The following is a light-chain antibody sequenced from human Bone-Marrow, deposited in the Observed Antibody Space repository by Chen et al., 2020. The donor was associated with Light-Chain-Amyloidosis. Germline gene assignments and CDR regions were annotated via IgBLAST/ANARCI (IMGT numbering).Light chain of an antibody. CDR1: NSDVGGYNY. CDR3: SSFTSSLTWV. CDR2: EVY. Sequence: QSALPQPASVSGSPGQSITISCTGTNSDVGGYNYVSWYQQHPGKAPKLLIYEVYNRPSGVSTRFSGSKSGNTASLTISGLQTEDEADYYCSSFTSSLTWVFGGGTKVTVL. J-gene: IGLJ3*02. V-gene: IGLV2-14*01.